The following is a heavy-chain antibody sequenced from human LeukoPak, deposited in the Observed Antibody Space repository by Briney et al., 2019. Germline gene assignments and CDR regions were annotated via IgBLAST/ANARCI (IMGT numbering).Heavy chain of an antibody. CDR2: INAGNGNT. V-gene: IGHV1-3*03. CDR3: ARDSRWYTGLFDY. D-gene: IGHD4-23*01. Sequence: ASVKVSCKASGYTFTSYAMHWVRQAPGQRLEWMGWINAGNGNTKYSQEFQGRVTITRDTSASTAYMELSSLRSEDMAVYYCARDSRWYTGLFDYWGQGTLVTVSS. J-gene: IGHJ4*02. CDR1: GYTFTSYA.